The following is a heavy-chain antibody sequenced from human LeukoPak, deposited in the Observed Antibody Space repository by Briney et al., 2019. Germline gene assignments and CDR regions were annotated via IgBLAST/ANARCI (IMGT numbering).Heavy chain of an antibody. CDR3: ARGGNSSSRSEYFDY. CDR1: GGSFSGYY. J-gene: IGHJ4*02. Sequence: SETLSLTCAVYGGSFSGYYWSWIRQPPGKGLEWIGEINHSGSTNYNPSLKSRVTISVDTSKNQFSLKLSSVTAADTAVYYCARGGNSSSRSEYFDYWGQGTLVTVSS. D-gene: IGHD6-13*01. CDR2: INHSGST. V-gene: IGHV4-34*01.